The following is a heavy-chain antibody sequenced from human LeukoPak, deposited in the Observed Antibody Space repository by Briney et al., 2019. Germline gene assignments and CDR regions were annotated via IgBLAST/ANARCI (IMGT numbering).Heavy chain of an antibody. CDR3: ARGPYCSGGSCYIYXXXGMDV. J-gene: IGHJ6*02. CDR2: INHSGST. V-gene: IGHV4-34*01. D-gene: IGHD2-15*01. Sequence: SSETLSLTCAVYGGSFSGYYWSWIRQPPGKGLEWIGEINHSGSTNYNPSLKSRVTISVDTSKNQFSLKLSSVTAADTAVYYCARGPYCSGGSCYIYXXXGMDVWGQGTTVTVSS. CDR1: GGSFSGYY.